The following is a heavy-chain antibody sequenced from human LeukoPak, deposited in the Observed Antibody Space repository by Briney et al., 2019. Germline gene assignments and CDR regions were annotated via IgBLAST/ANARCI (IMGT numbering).Heavy chain of an antibody. D-gene: IGHD5-24*01. J-gene: IGHJ4*02. V-gene: IGHV4-34*01. CDR2: IHPHGIF. CDR1: GGSCDDYY. CDR3: SRGRDRSKAGDH. Sequence: PSETLSPTCDVSGGSCDDYYCSWIRQPPGKGLEWIGEIHPHGIFYYNSSLMSRVTIAIDTSKSQFSLRLTSVTAADTAIYYCSRGRDRSKAGDHWGQGSLVTVSS.